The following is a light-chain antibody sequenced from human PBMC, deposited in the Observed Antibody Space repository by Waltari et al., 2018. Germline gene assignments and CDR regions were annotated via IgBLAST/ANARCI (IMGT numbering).Light chain of an antibody. V-gene: IGKV4-1*01. Sequence: FVMTQSPDSLAVSLGERATINCKSSQSILYSSNNKNYLAWFQQKPGQPPKLLISWASTRESGVPDRFSGSGSGTDFTLTINSLQAEDVAVYYCQQYYSPVTFGRGTRVEIK. J-gene: IGKJ1*01. CDR3: QQYYSPVT. CDR1: QSILYSSNNKNY. CDR2: WAS.